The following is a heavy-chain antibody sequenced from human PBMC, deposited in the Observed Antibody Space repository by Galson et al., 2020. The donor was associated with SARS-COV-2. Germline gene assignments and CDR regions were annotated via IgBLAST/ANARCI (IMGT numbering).Heavy chain of an antibody. CDR1: GGSISSGSYY. CDR3: ARHKYDNWFDP. CDR2: IYTSGST. J-gene: IGHJ5*02. Sequence: SETLSLTCTVSGGSISSGSYYWSWIRQPAGKGLEWIGRIYTSGSTNYNPSLESRVTISVDTSKNQFSLKLSSVTAADTAVYYCARHKYDNWFDPWGQGTLVTVSS. V-gene: IGHV4-61*02.